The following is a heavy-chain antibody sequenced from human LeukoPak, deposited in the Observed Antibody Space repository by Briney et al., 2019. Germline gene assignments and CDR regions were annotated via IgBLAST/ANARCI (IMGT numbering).Heavy chain of an antibody. D-gene: IGHD2-15*01. J-gene: IGHJ6*02. Sequence: ASVKVSCKASGYTFTGYYMHWVRQAPGQGLEWMGWINPNSGGTNYAQKFQGRVTMTRDTSISTAYMELSRLRSDDTAVYYCARDFSCSGGSCCDVWGQGTTVTVSS. CDR1: GYTFTGYY. V-gene: IGHV1-2*02. CDR3: ARDFSCSGGSCCDV. CDR2: INPNSGGT.